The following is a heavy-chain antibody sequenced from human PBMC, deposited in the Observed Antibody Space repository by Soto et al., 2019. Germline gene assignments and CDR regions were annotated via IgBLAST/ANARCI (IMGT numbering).Heavy chain of an antibody. CDR3: ARSGDDYGGNSGIPFDY. CDR2: ISSSGSTI. V-gene: IGHV3-48*03. J-gene: IGHJ4*02. CDR1: GFTFSSYE. D-gene: IGHD4-17*01. Sequence: PGGSLRLSCAASGFTFSSYEMNWVRQAPGKGLEWVSYISSSGSTIYYADSVKGRFTISRDNAKNSLYLQMNSLRAEDTAVYYCARSGDDYGGNSGIPFDYWGQGTLVTVS.